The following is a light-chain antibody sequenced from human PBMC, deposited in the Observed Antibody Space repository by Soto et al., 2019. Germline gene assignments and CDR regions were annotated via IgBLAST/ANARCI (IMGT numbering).Light chain of an antibody. CDR2: AAS. V-gene: IGKV1-8*01. CDR3: QQYYSYPST. J-gene: IGKJ4*01. Sequence: AIRMTQSPSSFSASTGDRVTITCRASQGISSYLAWYQQKPGKAPKLLIYAASNLQSGVPSRFSGSGSGTDFTLTISCLQSEDVATYYFQQYYSYPSTFGGGTKVEIK. CDR1: QGISSY.